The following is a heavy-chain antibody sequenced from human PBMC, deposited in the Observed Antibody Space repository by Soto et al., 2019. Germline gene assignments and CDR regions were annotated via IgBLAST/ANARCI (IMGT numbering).Heavy chain of an antibody. J-gene: IGHJ4*02. CDR1: GGSVSSGGYY. CDR3: ARQGYTSTSSSHH. V-gene: IGHV4-39*01. D-gene: IGHD6-19*01. Sequence: QPQLQESGPRLVKTSETLSLTCTVSGGSVSSGGYYWGWFRQPPNKGLEWIGTVFYTGSTSYHPSLESRVAISMDTSTNKFFLRLDSVTAADTAMYFCARQGYTSTSSSHHWGQGTLVTVSS. CDR2: VFYTGST.